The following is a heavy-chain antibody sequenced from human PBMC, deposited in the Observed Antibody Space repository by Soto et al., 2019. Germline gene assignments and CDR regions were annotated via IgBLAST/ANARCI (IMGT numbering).Heavy chain of an antibody. CDR2: ISYDGSNK. Sequence: QVQLVESGGGVVQPGRSLRLSCAASGFSFSSYGMQWVRQAPGKGLEWVAVISYDGSNKYYADSVKDLFTISRDNSKKTLCLQTNSLRADDTAVYYCVAGQYFFDYRGQGTLVTVSS. J-gene: IGHJ4*02. CDR1: GFSFSSYG. CDR3: VAGQYFFDY. V-gene: IGHV3-30*03. D-gene: IGHD6-19*01.